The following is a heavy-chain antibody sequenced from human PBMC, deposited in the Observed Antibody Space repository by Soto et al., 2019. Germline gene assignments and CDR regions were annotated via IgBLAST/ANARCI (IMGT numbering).Heavy chain of an antibody. Sequence: QITLKESGPTLVKPTQTLTLTCTFSGFSFSTSGVGVGWIRQPPGKALEWLTLTYWNDDRRYSASLKNRLTITKDTSKSQVFLIMTNMDPPHIPSYYCNLGSFPHRFYPWGQGILVTVSS. J-gene: IGHJ5*02. CDR1: GFSFSTSGVG. CDR2: TYWNDDR. V-gene: IGHV2-5*01. CDR3: NLGSFPHRFYP. D-gene: IGHD3-10*01.